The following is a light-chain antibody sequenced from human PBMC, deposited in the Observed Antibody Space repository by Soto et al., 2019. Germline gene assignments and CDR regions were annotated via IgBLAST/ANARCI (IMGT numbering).Light chain of an antibody. CDR3: QQANSFPPLT. Sequence: DIQVTQSPPSVSASVGDRVTITCRASQPIANWLAWYQQKPGKAPKLLIYAASSLQSGVPSRFSGSGSGTDFTLTISSLQPEDFATYYCQQANSFPPLTFGGGTTVEIK. J-gene: IGKJ4*01. CDR1: QPIANW. CDR2: AAS. V-gene: IGKV1-12*01.